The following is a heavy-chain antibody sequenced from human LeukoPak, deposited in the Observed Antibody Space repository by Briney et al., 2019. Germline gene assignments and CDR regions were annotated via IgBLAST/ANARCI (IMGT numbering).Heavy chain of an antibody. D-gene: IGHD2-2*01. V-gene: IGHV1-2*02. J-gene: IGHJ6*03. CDR3: ARDRVNIVVVPAAMAYYYYYMDV. Sequence: ASVNVSCKASGYTFTGYYMHWVRQAPGQGLEWMGWINPNSGGTNYAQKLQGRVTMTRDTSISTAYMELSRLRSDDTAVYYCARDRVNIVVVPAAMAYYYYYMDVWGKGTTVTVSS. CDR1: GYTFTGYY. CDR2: INPNSGGT.